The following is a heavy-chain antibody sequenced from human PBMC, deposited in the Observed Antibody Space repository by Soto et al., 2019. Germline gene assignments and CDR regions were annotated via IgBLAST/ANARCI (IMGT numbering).Heavy chain of an antibody. J-gene: IGHJ4*02. V-gene: IGHV3-11*01. CDR3: ARDLKPREALAPYYFDY. CDR2: ISSSGSTI. CDR1: GFTFSDYY. Sequence: GGSLRLSCAASGFTFSDYYMSWIRQAPGKGLEWISYISSSGSTIYHADSVKGRFTISRDNAKNSLYLQMNGLRAEDTAVYYCARDLKPREALAPYYFDYWGQGTLVTVSS. D-gene: IGHD1-1*01.